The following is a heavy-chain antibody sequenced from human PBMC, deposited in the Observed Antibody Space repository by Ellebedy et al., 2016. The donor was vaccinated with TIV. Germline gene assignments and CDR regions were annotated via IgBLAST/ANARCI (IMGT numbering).Heavy chain of an antibody. CDR1: GFTFSSYA. Sequence: PGGSLRLSCAASGFTFSSYAMHWVRQAPGKGLEWVAVISYEGNNKYFADSVKGRFTISRDNSKNTLYLQMNSLRTEDTAVYYCARGYNIVAATPDSWGQGALVTVSS. D-gene: IGHD1-26*01. V-gene: IGHV3-30-3*01. CDR2: ISYEGNNK. J-gene: IGHJ4*02. CDR3: ARGYNIVAATPDS.